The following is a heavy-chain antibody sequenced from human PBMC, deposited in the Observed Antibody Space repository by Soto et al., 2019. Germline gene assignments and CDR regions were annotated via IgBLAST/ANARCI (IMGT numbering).Heavy chain of an antibody. D-gene: IGHD3-10*01. V-gene: IGHV5-51*01. J-gene: IGHJ6*02. CDR1: GYSFASYW. CDR2: IYPADSDT. CDR3: ARGAGYGSGDTNYAMDV. Sequence: GESLKISCKGSGYSFASYWIGWVRQMPGKGLEWMGIIYPADSDTRYSPSFQGQVTISADKSISSAYLQWSSLKASDTAMYYCARGAGYGSGDTNYAMDVSGPGTTVTVSS.